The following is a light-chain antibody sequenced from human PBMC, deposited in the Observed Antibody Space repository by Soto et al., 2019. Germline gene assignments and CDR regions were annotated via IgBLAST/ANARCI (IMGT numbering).Light chain of an antibody. CDR3: QQRSNWPPS. CDR1: QSVSSY. Sequence: EIVLTQSPATLSLSPGERATLSCRASQSVSSYLAWYQQKPGQAPRLLIYDAFNRATGIPARFSGSESGTDFTLTISSLEAEDFAVHYGQQRSNWPPSFGGGTKVQIK. V-gene: IGKV3-11*01. CDR2: DAF. J-gene: IGKJ4*01.